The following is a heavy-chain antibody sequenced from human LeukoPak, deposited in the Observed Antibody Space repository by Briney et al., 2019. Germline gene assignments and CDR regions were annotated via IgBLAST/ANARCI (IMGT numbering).Heavy chain of an antibody. CDR3: AREFGSSGWAY. D-gene: IGHD6-19*01. CDR2: IIPIFGTA. V-gene: IGHV1-69*13. Sequence: SVKVSCKASGYTFTGYYMHWVRQAPGQGLEWMGGIIPIFGTANYAQKFQGRVTITADESTSTAYMELSSLRSEDTAVYYCAREFGSSGWAYWGQGTLVTVSS. J-gene: IGHJ4*02. CDR1: GYTFTGYY.